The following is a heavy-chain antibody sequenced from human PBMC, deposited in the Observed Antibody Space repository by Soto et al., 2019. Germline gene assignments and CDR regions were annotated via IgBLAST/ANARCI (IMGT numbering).Heavy chain of an antibody. CDR3: ARDPGGGWSNIAY. D-gene: IGHD6-19*01. CDR1: GGSISSYY. CDR2: ISYSGTT. V-gene: IGHV4-59*01. J-gene: IGHJ4*02. Sequence: QVQLQESGPGLVKPSETLSLTCTVSGGSISSYYWSWIRQPPGKGLEWIGYISYSGTTNYNPSLSSRVXXSXDXXKNQFSLKLSSVTAADTAVYYCARDPGGGWSNIAYWGQGTLVTVSS.